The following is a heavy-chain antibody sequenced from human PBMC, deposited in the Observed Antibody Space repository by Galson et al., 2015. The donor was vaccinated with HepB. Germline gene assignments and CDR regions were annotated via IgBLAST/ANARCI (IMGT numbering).Heavy chain of an antibody. D-gene: IGHD3-22*01. CDR1: GFPVSSNY. CDR2: IYSGGST. V-gene: IGHV3-53*01. J-gene: IGHJ6*02. Sequence: SLRLSCAASGFPVSSNYMSWVRQAPGKGLEWVSVIYSGGSTYYADSVKGRFTISRDNSKNTLYLQMNSLRAEDTAVYYCARDTYYYDSSGYYSIYYGMDVWGQGTTVTVSS. CDR3: ARDTYYYDSSGYYSIYYGMDV.